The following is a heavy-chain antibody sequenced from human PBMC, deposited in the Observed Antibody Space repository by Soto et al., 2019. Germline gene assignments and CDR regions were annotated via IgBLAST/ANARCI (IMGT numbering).Heavy chain of an antibody. V-gene: IGHV3-23*01. CDR2: ISGGGDAP. J-gene: IGHJ2*01. CDR1: GFTFINYA. D-gene: IGHD3-10*01. CDR3: ARKVPGSTSRPDYWYFDL. Sequence: EVQLLESGGGLVQPGGSLRLSCAGSGFTFINYAMNWVRQAPGKGLEWVSTISGGGDAPFFADSVRGRFTITRDNSKNTVTLQMNNLGVDDTAVEFCARKVPGSTSRPDYWYFDLWGRGTVVTVSS.